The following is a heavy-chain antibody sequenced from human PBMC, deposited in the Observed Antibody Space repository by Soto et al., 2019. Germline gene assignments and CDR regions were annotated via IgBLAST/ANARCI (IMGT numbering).Heavy chain of an antibody. J-gene: IGHJ4*02. Sequence: GGSLRLSCAASGFTFSDAWMSWVRQAPGKGLEWIGRVKSNINGGTTDYIAPVKARFTIARNDSESMVYLQMNSLKTEDTAVYYCTTWPTRIAVASRGHVDYWGQGTQVTVSS. D-gene: IGHD6-19*01. CDR3: TTWPTRIAVASRGHVDY. V-gene: IGHV3-15*01. CDR1: GFTFSDAW. CDR2: VKSNINGGTT.